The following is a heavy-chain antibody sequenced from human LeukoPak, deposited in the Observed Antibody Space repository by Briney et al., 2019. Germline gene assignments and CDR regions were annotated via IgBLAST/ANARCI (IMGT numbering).Heavy chain of an antibody. D-gene: IGHD6-6*01. CDR3: ASGSIPAALDAFDI. Sequence: SETLSLTCTVSGYSISSGYYWGWVRQPPGKGLEWIGSIYHSGSTYYNPSLKSRVTISVDTSKIQFSLKLSSVTAADTAVYYCASGSIPAALDAFDIWGQGTMVTVSS. V-gene: IGHV4-38-2*02. CDR2: IYHSGST. J-gene: IGHJ3*02. CDR1: GYSISSGYY.